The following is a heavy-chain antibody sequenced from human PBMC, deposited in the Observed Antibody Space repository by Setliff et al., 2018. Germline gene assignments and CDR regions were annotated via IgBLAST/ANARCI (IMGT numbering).Heavy chain of an antibody. CDR1: GYTLAELS. Sequence: ASVKVSCKVSGYTLAELSMHWVRQAPGKGLEWMGGFDPEVGETIYPQKFQGRVTMTEDTSQDPAYMELSSLRSEDTAVYYCATSVSWIQLVLYPQGHPEPFDYWGQGTLVTVSS. CDR3: ATSVSWIQLVLYPQGHPEPFDY. CDR2: FDPEVGET. J-gene: IGHJ4*02. V-gene: IGHV1-24*01. D-gene: IGHD5-18*01.